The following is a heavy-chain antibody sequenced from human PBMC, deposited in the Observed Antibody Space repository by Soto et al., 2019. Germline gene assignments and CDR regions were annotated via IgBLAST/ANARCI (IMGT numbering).Heavy chain of an antibody. V-gene: IGHV1-18*01. CDR1: GYTFSIYG. Sequence: QVQLVQSGAEVKKPGASVKVSCKASGYTFSIYGINWVRQAPGQGLEWMGWTRPNNGNTKYAQNLQGRVTMTTDTSTSTAYMELRSLRPDDTAGYYCVRDLDGSGSYYTDYWGQGTLVTVSS. D-gene: IGHD3-10*01. CDR2: TRPNNGNT. CDR3: VRDLDGSGSYYTDY. J-gene: IGHJ4*02.